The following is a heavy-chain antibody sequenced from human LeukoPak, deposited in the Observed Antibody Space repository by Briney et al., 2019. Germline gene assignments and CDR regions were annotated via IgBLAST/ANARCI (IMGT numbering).Heavy chain of an antibody. Sequence: PSETLSLTCAVSGYSITSTYWWGWIRQTPGRGLEWIGSLHHSGSTSYSPSLKSRVTISVDTSKNQFSLRLSSVTAADTAVYCCARVGGDDSTGHYSVDYWGQGTLVTVSS. CDR3: ARVGGDDSTGHYSVDY. V-gene: IGHV4-38-2*01. D-gene: IGHD3-22*01. CDR2: LHHSGST. J-gene: IGHJ4*02. CDR1: GYSITSTYW.